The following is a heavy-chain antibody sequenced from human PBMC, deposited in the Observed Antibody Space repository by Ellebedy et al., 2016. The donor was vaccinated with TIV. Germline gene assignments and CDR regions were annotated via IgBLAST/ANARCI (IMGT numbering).Heavy chain of an antibody. CDR2: ISSSSSYI. V-gene: IGHV3-21*01. D-gene: IGHD1-26*01. Sequence: GGSLRLXXAASGFTFSSYSMNWVRQAPGKGLEWASSISSSSSYIYYADSVKGRFTISRDNAKNSLYLQMNSLRAEDTAVYYCARVRYGGYVAYWGQGTLVTVSS. J-gene: IGHJ4*02. CDR3: ARVRYGGYVAY. CDR1: GFTFSSYS.